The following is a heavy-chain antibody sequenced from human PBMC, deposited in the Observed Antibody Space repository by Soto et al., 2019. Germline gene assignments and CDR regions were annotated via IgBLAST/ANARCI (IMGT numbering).Heavy chain of an antibody. CDR1: GGSISGYY. V-gene: IGHV4-59*01. J-gene: IGHJ4*02. Sequence: SETLSLTCSVSGGSISGYYWSWIRQSPGKGLEWLGYVYYTGSTNYSPSLRSRVSISVDTSKNEFSLRLSSVTAADTAVYFCARSVAVPGAHIDYWGQGTQVTVYS. D-gene: IGHD6-19*01. CDR2: VYYTGST. CDR3: ARSVAVPGAHIDY.